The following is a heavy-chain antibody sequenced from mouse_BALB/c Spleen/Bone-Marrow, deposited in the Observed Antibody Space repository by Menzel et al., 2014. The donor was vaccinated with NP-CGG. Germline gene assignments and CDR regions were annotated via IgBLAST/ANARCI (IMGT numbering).Heavy chain of an antibody. Sequence: VQLQQSGAELVRPGASVKLSCKASGYTFTSYWINWMKQRPGQGLEWIGNIYPSDSYTNYNQKFKDRATLTVDKSSSTAYMQLSSPTSEDSAVYYCTRSYGSSYEYYFDYWGQGTTPTVSS. D-gene: IGHD1-1*01. J-gene: IGHJ2*01. V-gene: IGHV1-69*02. CDR2: IYPSDSYT. CDR3: TRSYGSSYEYYFDY. CDR1: GYTFTSYW.